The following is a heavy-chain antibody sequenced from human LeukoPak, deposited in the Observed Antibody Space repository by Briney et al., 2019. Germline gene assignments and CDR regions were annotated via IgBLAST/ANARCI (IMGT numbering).Heavy chain of an antibody. D-gene: IGHD3-10*01. CDR1: GFTFSSYA. CDR2: ISGSGGST. Sequence: GGSLRLSCAASGFTFSSYAMSWVRQAPGKGLEWVSAISGSGGSTYYADSVKGRFTISRDNSKNTLYLQMNSLRAEDTAVYYCAKLTKRRWFGEANWFDPWGQGTLVTVSS. V-gene: IGHV3-23*01. J-gene: IGHJ5*02. CDR3: AKLTKRRWFGEANWFDP.